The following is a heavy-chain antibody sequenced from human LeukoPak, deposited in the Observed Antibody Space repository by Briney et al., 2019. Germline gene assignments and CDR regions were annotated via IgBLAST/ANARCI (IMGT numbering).Heavy chain of an antibody. CDR3: ATIAVAVLGDY. CDR2: INPNSGGT. Sequence: ASVKVSCKASGYTFTDYYMHWVRQAPGQGLEWMGWINPNSGGTNYAQKFQGRVTMTRDTSISTAYMELSSLRSDDAAVYYCATIAVAVLGDYWGQGTLVTVSS. V-gene: IGHV1-2*02. D-gene: IGHD6-19*01. J-gene: IGHJ4*02. CDR1: GYTFTDYY.